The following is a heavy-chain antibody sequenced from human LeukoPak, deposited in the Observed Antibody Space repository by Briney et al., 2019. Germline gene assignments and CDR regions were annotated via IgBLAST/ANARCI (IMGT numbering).Heavy chain of an antibody. CDR1: GFTFSSYS. J-gene: IGHJ4*02. D-gene: IGHD3-3*01. CDR3: ARGITIFGVVTGY. V-gene: IGHV3-21*01. CDR2: ISSSSSSYI. Sequence: GGSLSLSCAASGFTFSSYSMNWVRQAPGKGLEWVSSISSSSSSYIYYADSVKGRFTISRDNAKNSLYLQMNSLRAEDTAVYYCARGITIFGVVTGYWGQGTLVTVSS.